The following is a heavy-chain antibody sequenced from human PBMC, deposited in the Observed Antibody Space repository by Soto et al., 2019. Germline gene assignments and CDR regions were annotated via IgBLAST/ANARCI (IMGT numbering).Heavy chain of an antibody. CDR3: ARQWGQLPNNWFDP. J-gene: IGHJ5*02. Sequence: PSETLSLTCTVSGGSISSSSYYWGWIRQPPGKGLEWIGSIYYIGSTYYNPSLKSRVTISVDTSKNQFSLKLSSVTAADTAVYYCARQWGQLPNNWFDPWGQGTLVTSPQ. D-gene: IGHD3-10*01. V-gene: IGHV4-39*01. CDR1: GGSISSSSYY. CDR2: IYYIGST.